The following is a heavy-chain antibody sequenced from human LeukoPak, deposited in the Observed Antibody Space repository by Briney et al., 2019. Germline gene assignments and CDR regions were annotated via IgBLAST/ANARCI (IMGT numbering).Heavy chain of an antibody. V-gene: IGHV4-39*01. Sequence: SETPSLTCTVSGGSISSSSYYWGWVRQPPGKGLEWVGGIYYSGSTYYNPSLKSRVTISVDTSKNQFSLKLSSVTAADTAVYYCARSPIGDFWSGYYYPYYFDYWGQGTLVTVSS. CDR2: IYYSGST. D-gene: IGHD3-3*01. CDR3: ARSPIGDFWSGYYYPYYFDY. J-gene: IGHJ4*02. CDR1: GGSISSSSYY.